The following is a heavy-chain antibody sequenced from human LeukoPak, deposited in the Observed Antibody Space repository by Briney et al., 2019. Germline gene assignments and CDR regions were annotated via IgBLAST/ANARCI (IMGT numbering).Heavy chain of an antibody. CDR1: GFTFSNFA. Sequence: PGGSLRLSCAASGFTFSNFAMTWVRQAPGKGLEWVSTLSGSGESTFSADSVKGRFTISRDNSRNTLYLQMNSLRAEDTAVYYCAKKGQADDYGKPDWGQGTLVTVSS. CDR3: AKKGQADDYGKPD. CDR2: LSGSGEST. D-gene: IGHD4-17*01. V-gene: IGHV3-23*01. J-gene: IGHJ4*02.